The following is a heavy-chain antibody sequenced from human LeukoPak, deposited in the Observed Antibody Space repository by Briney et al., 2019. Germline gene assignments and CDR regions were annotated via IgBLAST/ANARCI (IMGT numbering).Heavy chain of an antibody. CDR2: ISSSGGYI. CDR3: ATSGVVVITPMGAFDI. J-gene: IGHJ3*02. D-gene: IGHD3-22*01. V-gene: IGHV3-21*01. Sequence: PGGSLRLSCAASGFTFSSYSMNCVRQAPGEGLEWVSSISSSGGYIYYADSVKGRFTISRDNAKNSLYLQMNSLRDEDTAVYYCATSGVVVITPMGAFDIWGQGTMVTVSS. CDR1: GFTFSSYS.